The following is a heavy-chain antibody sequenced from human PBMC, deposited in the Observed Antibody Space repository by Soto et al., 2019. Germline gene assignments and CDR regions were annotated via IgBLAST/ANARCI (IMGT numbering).Heavy chain of an antibody. CDR2: INPSGGST. D-gene: IGHD3-3*01. J-gene: IGHJ5*02. CDR3: ARAHPYDFWSGYYSWAEGNWFDP. CDR1: GYTFTSYY. Sequence: GASVKVSCKASGYTFTSYYMHCVRQAPGQGLEWMGIINPSGGSTSYAQKFQGRVTMTRDTSTSTVYMELSSLRSEDTAVYYCARAHPYDFWSGYYSWAEGNWFDPWGQGTLVTVSS. V-gene: IGHV1-46*01.